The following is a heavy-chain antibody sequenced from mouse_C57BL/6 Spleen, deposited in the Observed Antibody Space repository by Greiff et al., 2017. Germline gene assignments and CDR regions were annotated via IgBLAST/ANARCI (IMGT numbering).Heavy chain of an antibody. J-gene: IGHJ4*01. Sequence: VKLMESGPGLVAPSQSLSITCTVSGFSLTSHGVSWVRQPPGKGLEWLGVIWCDGSTNYHSAPISSLSISKDNSKSQVFLKLNSLQTDETATYYSAKCTYSNYEIYYAMDYWGQGTSVTVSS. CDR3: AKCTYSNYEIYYAMDY. CDR2: IWCDGST. D-gene: IGHD2-5*01. V-gene: IGHV2-3*01. CDR1: GFSLTSHG.